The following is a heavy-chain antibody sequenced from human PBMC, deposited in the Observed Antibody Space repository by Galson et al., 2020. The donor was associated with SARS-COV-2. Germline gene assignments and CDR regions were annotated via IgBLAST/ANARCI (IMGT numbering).Heavy chain of an antibody. V-gene: IGHV4-31*03. J-gene: IGHJ5*02. CDR3: ARGGGVAERPFDA. Sequence: ASETLSLTCTVSGGSISSGGYYWSWIRQHPGKGLEWIGYIYYSGSTYYNPSLKSRVTISVDTSKNQFSLKLSSVTAADTAVYYCARGGGVAERPFDAWGQGTLVTVSS. CDR2: IYYSGST. CDR1: GGSISSGGYY. D-gene: IGHD6-19*01.